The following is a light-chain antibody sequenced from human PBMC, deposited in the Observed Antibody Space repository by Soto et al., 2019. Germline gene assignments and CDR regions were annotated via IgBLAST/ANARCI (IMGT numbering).Light chain of an antibody. V-gene: IGKV1-9*01. J-gene: IGKJ1*01. CDR3: KQLKA. Sequence: DIQLTQSPSFLSASVGDRVTITCRASQGISSYLAWYQQKPGKAPKLLIYAASTLQSGVPSRFSGSGSGTEFTLTISSLQPEDFATYYCKQLKAFGQGTKVEIK. CDR1: QGISSY. CDR2: AAS.